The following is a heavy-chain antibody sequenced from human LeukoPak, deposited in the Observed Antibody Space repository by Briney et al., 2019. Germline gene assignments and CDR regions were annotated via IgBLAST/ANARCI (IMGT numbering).Heavy chain of an antibody. CDR3: ARAPPPDVYDSSGYYLDY. Sequence: PSETLSLTCTVSGGSISSYYWSWIRQPPGKGLEWSGYIYYSGSTNYNPSLKSRVTISVDTSKNQFSLKLSSVTAADTAVYYCARAPPPDVYDSSGYYLDYWGQGTLVTVSS. CDR1: GGSISSYY. D-gene: IGHD3-22*01. CDR2: IYYSGST. V-gene: IGHV4-59*12. J-gene: IGHJ4*02.